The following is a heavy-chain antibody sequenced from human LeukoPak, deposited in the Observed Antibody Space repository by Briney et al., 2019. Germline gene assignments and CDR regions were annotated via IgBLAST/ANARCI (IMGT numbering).Heavy chain of an antibody. V-gene: IGHV3-11*01. CDR3: ARVHGAPAGYSSREYYFDY. Sequence: PGGSLRLSCAASGFTFSDYYMSWIRQAPGKGLEWVSYISSSGSTIYYADSVKGRFTISRDNAKNSLYLQMNSLRAEDTAVYYCARVHGAPAGYSSREYYFDYWGQGTLVTVSS. D-gene: IGHD6-13*01. J-gene: IGHJ4*02. CDR2: ISSSGSTI. CDR1: GFTFSDYY.